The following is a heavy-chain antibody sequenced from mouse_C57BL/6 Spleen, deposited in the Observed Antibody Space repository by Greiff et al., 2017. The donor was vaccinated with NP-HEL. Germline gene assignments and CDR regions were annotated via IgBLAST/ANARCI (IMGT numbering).Heavy chain of an antibody. CDR3: ARHLDYYAMDY. V-gene: IGHV5-6*01. CDR2: ISSGGSYT. CDR1: GFTFSSYG. J-gene: IGHJ4*01. Sequence: EVNVVESGGDLVKPGGSLKLSCAASGFTFSSYGMSWVRQTPDKRLEWVATISSGGSYTYYPDSVKGRFTISRDNAKNTLYLQMSSLKSEDTAMYYCARHLDYYAMDYWGQGTSVTVSS.